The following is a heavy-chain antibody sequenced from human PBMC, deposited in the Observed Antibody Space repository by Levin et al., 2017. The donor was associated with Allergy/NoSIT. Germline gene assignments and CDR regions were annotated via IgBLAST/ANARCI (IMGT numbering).Heavy chain of an antibody. CDR1: GFSFSSYA. Sequence: GGSLRLSCAASGFSFSSYAMSWVRQAPGKGLEWVSSISGSGINTYYPNSVKGRFTISRDNSKNTLYLQMNSLRAEDTAVYYCAKGISVRTYPAIDYWGQGTLVTVSS. CDR2: ISGSGINT. V-gene: IGHV3-23*01. J-gene: IGHJ4*02. CDR3: AKGISVRTYPAIDY. D-gene: IGHD2/OR15-2a*01.